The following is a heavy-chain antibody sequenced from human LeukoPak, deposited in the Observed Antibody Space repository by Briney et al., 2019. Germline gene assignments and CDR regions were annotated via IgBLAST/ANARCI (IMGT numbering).Heavy chain of an antibody. CDR1: GGSISGTTYY. V-gene: IGHV4-31*11. CDR3: ARGRSSDY. Sequence: PSETLSLTCAVSGGSISGTTYYWGWIRQHPGKGLEWIGYIYDSGSTYYNPSLKSRVTISVDTSKNQFSLKLSSVTAADTAVYYCARGRSSDYWGQGTLVTVSS. J-gene: IGHJ4*02. D-gene: IGHD6-6*01. CDR2: IYDSGST.